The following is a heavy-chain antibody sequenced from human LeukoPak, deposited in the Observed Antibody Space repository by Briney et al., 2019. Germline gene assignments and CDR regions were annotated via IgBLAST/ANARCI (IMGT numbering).Heavy chain of an antibody. Sequence: GGSLRLSFAASGFTFSGSAMHWVRQASGKGLDGVGRIRSKANNYATAYAASMKGRFTISRDDSKNTAYLQMNSLKTEDTAVYYCTRSHYYDTSGHYYAGAFDIWGPGTAVTVSS. J-gene: IGHJ3*02. CDR1: GFTFSGSA. CDR3: TRSHYYDTSGHYYAGAFDI. CDR2: IRSKANNYAT. V-gene: IGHV3-73*01. D-gene: IGHD3-22*01.